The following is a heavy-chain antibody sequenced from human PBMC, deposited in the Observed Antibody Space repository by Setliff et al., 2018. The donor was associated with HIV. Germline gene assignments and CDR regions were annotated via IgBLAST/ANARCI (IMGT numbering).Heavy chain of an antibody. D-gene: IGHD3-16*01. Sequence: SETLSLTCTVSGGSISSGSYYWSWIRQPAGKRLEWIGRIYSTGSTNYNPSLKSRVTISVDTSKNQCPPKLSSVSAADTAVYYCARVGAGGAFDIWGQGTMVTVSS. CDR3: ARVGAGGAFDI. CDR1: GGSISSGSYY. V-gene: IGHV4-61*02. CDR2: IYSTGST. J-gene: IGHJ3*02.